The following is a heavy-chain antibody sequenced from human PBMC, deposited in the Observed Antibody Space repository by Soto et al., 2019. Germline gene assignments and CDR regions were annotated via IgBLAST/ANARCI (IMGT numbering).Heavy chain of an antibody. D-gene: IGHD4-17*01. V-gene: IGHV4-30-2*01. CDR3: SRAHSGDYGYGMDA. CDR1: GGSISSFGCS. J-gene: IGHJ6*01. Sequence: QLPLQESGSGLVTPSQTLSLTCAVSGGSISSFGCSWSWIRQPPGKGLEWIGYSYHGGSNYYNPSLKSRVTLSVDRYTNQFALKLISVTAADTAGYYSSRAHSGDYGYGMDACGQGTPVTVSS. CDR2: SYHGGSN.